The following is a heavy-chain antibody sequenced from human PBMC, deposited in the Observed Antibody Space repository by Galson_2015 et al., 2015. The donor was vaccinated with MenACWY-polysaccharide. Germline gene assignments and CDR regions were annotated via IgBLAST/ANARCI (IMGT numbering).Heavy chain of an antibody. CDR1: GFTFSSYA. CDR3: AKPLVVAVTNSY. CDR2: ISGSGGRT. Sequence: SLRLSCAASGFTFSSYAMSWVRQAPGKGLEWVSAISGSGGRTYSADSMQGRFTISRDNSKNALYLQMDSLRAEDTAVYYCAKPLVVAVTNSYWGQGTLFTVSS. J-gene: IGHJ1*01. D-gene: IGHD3-22*01. V-gene: IGHV3-23*01.